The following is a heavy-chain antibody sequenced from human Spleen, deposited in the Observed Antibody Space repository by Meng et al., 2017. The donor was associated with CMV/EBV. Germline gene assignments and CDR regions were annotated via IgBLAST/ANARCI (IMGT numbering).Heavy chain of an antibody. CDR1: GGTFSSYA. CDR3: ASGPYSSGWYEDY. J-gene: IGHJ4*02. V-gene: IGHV1-69*05. D-gene: IGHD6-19*01. Sequence: KASGGTFSSYAISWVRQAPGQGLEWMGGIIPIFGTANYAQKFQGRVTITTDESTSTAYMELSSLRSEDTAVYYCASGPYSSGWYEDYWGQGTLVTVSS. CDR2: IIPIFGTA.